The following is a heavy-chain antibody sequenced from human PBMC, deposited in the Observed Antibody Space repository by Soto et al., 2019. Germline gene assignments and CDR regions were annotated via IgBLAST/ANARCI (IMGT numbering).Heavy chain of an antibody. J-gene: IGHJ4*02. Sequence: GGALTLSCSASGVTFISYAMHWVRQGPGKGLEWVAVISYDGSNKYYEDSVQGRFTISRDNSKNTLYLQMHSLRAADTAVYYCARGSRNYYDSSGHDYWGQGTLVTVSS. CDR3: ARGSRNYYDSSGHDY. CDR1: GVTFISYA. D-gene: IGHD3-22*01. V-gene: IGHV3-30-3*01. CDR2: ISYDGSNK.